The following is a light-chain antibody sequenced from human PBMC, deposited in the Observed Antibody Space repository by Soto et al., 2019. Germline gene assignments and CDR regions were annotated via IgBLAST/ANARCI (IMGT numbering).Light chain of an antibody. CDR1: KLGDKY. J-gene: IGLJ2*01. CDR2: QDS. Sequence: SYELTQPPSMSVSPGQTASITCSGDKLGDKYACWYQQKPGQSPVLVIYQDSKRPSGIPERFSGSNSGDTATLTISGTQAMDEADYYCQAWDSNTARVVFGGGTKLTVL. CDR3: QAWDSNTARVV. V-gene: IGLV3-1*01.